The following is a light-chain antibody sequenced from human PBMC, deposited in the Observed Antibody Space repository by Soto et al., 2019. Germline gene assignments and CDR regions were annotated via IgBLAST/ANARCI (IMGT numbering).Light chain of an antibody. Sequence: DIQMTQSPSSLSASVGDRVSITCRASQGISSWVAWYQQRPGKGPKSLIFAASSLQSGVSSRFSASGSGTDVTLTINNLQPADSATYFCQEYLNYPLSFGGGTKVEIK. CDR1: QGISSW. J-gene: IGKJ4*01. CDR3: QEYLNYPLS. V-gene: IGKV1D-16*01. CDR2: AAS.